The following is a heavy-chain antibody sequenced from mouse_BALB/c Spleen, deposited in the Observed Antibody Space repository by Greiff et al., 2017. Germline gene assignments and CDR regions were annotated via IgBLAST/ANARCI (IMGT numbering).Heavy chain of an antibody. D-gene: IGHD1-2*01. CDR1: GFTFSSYT. CDR2: ISNGGGST. V-gene: IGHV5-12-2*01. CDR3: ARRGSVRPPYYYAMDY. Sequence: EVMLVESGGGLVQPGGSLKLSCAASGFTFSSYTMSWVRQTPEKRLEWVAYISNGGGSTYYPDTVKGRFTISRDNAKNTLYLQMSSLKSEDTAMYYCARRGSVRPPYYYAMDYWGQGTSVTVSS. J-gene: IGHJ4*01.